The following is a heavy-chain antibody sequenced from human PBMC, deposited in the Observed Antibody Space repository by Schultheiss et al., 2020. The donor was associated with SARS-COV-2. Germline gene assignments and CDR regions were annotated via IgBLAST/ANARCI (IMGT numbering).Heavy chain of an antibody. Sequence: SVKVSCKASGGTFSSYAISWVRQAPGQGLEWMGRIIPILGIANYAQKFQGRVTITADKSTSTAYMELSSLRSEDTAVYYCARVRTVAAAGTLYNWFDPWGQGTLVTVSS. D-gene: IGHD6-13*01. CDR3: ARVRTVAAAGTLYNWFDP. V-gene: IGHV1-69*04. J-gene: IGHJ5*02. CDR1: GGTFSSYA. CDR2: IIPILGIA.